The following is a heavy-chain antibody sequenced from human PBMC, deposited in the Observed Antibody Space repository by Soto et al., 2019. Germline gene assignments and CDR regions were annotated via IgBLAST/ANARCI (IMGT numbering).Heavy chain of an antibody. CDR1: GYTFTTYY. CDR3: AREDGQNYYDTGMDV. CDR2: INPSDGST. V-gene: IGHV1-46*01. J-gene: IGHJ6*02. Sequence: QVQLVQSGAEVKKPGASVKVSCKASGYTFTTYYMHWVRQAPGQGLEWMGIINPSDGSTKYAQNFQGRLNMTRDTSTSTGYMELSSLRSEDTAVYYCAREDGQNYYDTGMDVWGQGTTVTVSS. D-gene: IGHD2-8*01.